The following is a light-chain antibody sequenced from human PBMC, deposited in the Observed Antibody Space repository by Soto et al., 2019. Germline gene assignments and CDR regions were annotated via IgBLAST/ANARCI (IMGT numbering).Light chain of an antibody. CDR2: GAS. CDR3: RQYNNWPPIT. CDR1: QTVNSN. V-gene: IGKV3-15*01. J-gene: IGKJ5*01. Sequence: IGVTQSAATVSVSGGERATLSCRASQTVNSNFAWYQQKPGKAPRLLIYGASTRATGIPARFSGSGSGTEFTLTISSLQSEDFAVCYCRQYNNWPPITFGQGTRLEIK.